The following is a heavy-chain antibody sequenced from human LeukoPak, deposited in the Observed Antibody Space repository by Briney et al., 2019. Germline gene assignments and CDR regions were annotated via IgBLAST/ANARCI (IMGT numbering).Heavy chain of an antibody. CDR1: GYSFTSYW. D-gene: IGHD5-24*01. J-gene: IGHJ4*02. V-gene: IGHV5-51*01. Sequence: GESLKISCKGSGYSFTSYWIGWVRQMPGKGLEWMGIIYPGDSDTRYSPSFQGQVTISADKSISTAYLQWSSLKASDTAMYYCAGGMSRDGYNSPFDYWGQGTLVTVSS. CDR2: IYPGDSDT. CDR3: AGGMSRDGYNSPFDY.